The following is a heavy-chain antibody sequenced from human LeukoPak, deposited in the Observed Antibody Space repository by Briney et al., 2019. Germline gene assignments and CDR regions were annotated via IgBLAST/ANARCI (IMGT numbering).Heavy chain of an antibody. CDR2: INPNSGGT. CDR3: ARGLLDLGAFDI. Sequence: ASVKVSCKASGYTFTCYYMHWVRQAPGQGLEWMGRINPNSGGTNYAQKFQGRVTMTRDTSISTAYMELSRLRSDDTAVYYCARGLLDLGAFDIWGQGTMVTVSS. J-gene: IGHJ3*02. D-gene: IGHD1-26*01. V-gene: IGHV1-2*06. CDR1: GYTFTCYY.